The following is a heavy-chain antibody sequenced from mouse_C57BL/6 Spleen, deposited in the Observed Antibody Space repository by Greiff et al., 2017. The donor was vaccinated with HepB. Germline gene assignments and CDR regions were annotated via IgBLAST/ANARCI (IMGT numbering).Heavy chain of an antibody. CDR2: ISSGSSTI. J-gene: IGHJ2*01. V-gene: IGHV5-17*01. Sequence: EVQLVESGGGLVKPGGSLKLSCAASGFTFSDYGMHWVRQAPEKGLEWVAYISSGSSTIYYADTVKGRYTISRDNAKNTLFLQMTSLRSEDTAMYYCARNYYGRNYFDYWGQGTTLTVSS. CDR1: GFTFSDYG. D-gene: IGHD1-1*01. CDR3: ARNYYGRNYFDY.